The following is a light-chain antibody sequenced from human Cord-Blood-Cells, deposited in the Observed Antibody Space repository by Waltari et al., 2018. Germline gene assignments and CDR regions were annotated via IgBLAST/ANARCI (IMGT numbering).Light chain of an antibody. CDR1: QSVSSSY. J-gene: IGKJ4*01. V-gene: IGKV3-20*01. CDR2: GAS. Sequence: EIVLTQSPGTLSLSPGERATLSCRASQSVSSSYLVWYQQKPGQAPRLLIYGASSRATGIPDRFSGSGSGTDFTLTISRLEPEDFAVYYCQQYCSSPPTFGGGTKVEIK. CDR3: QQYCSSPPT.